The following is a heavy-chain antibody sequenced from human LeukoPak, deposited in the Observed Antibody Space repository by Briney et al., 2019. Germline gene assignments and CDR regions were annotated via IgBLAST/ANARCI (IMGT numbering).Heavy chain of an antibody. CDR1: GFTVSSNY. CDR3: AYQWLVSYDC. J-gene: IGHJ4*02. CDR2: IYSGGST. Sequence: PGGSLRLSCAASGFTVSSNYMSWVRQAPGKGLEWVSVIYSGGSTYYADFVKGRFTISRDNSKNTLYLQMNSLRAEDTAVYYCAYQWLVSYDCWGQGTLVTVSS. V-gene: IGHV3-53*01. D-gene: IGHD6-19*01.